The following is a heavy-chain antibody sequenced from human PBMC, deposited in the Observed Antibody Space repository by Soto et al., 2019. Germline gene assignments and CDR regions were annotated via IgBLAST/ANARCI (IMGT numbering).Heavy chain of an antibody. Sequence: PSETLSLTCTVSGGSISSYYWSWIRQPPGKGLEWIGYIYYSGSTNYNPSLKSRVTISVDTSKNQFSLKLSSVTAADTAVYYCASHTYYYDSSGYYYGYYFDYWGQGTLVTVSS. CDR2: IYYSGST. CDR1: GGSISSYY. J-gene: IGHJ4*02. V-gene: IGHV4-59*12. CDR3: ASHTYYYDSSGYYYGYYFDY. D-gene: IGHD3-22*01.